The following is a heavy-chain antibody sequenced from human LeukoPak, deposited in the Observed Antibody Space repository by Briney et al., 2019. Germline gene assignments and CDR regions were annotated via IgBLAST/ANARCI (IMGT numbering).Heavy chain of an antibody. CDR1: GYSFTSYW. Sequence: GESLKISCKGSGYSFTSYWIGWVRQVPGKGLEWMGIIWPDDSDKRYSPSFQGQVTISADKSISTTYLQWSSLKASDTAMYYCARQGKDGYRVVDYWGQGTLVTVSS. J-gene: IGHJ4*02. CDR2: IWPDDSDK. V-gene: IGHV5-51*01. D-gene: IGHD5-24*01. CDR3: ARQGKDGYRVVDY.